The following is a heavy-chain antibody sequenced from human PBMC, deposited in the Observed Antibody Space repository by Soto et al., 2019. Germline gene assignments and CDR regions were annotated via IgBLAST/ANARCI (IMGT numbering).Heavy chain of an antibody. D-gene: IGHD3-22*01. CDR3: ARDSSGGFFDY. CDR1: GFTFSDYY. J-gene: IGHJ4*02. V-gene: IGHV3-11*01. Sequence: GSLILPCTASGFTFSDYYMSWIRQAPGKGLEWVSYISSSGSTIYYADSVKVRFTISRDNAKNSLYLQMNSLRAEDTAVYYCARDSSGGFFDYWGQGTLVTVSS. CDR2: ISSSGSTI.